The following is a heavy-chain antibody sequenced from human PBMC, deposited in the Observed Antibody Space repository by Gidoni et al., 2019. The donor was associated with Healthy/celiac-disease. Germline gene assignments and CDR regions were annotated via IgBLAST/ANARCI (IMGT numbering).Heavy chain of an antibody. V-gene: IGHV3-30*18. CDR2: ISYDGSNK. Sequence: QVQLVESGGGVVQPGRSLRLSCAASGFTFSSYGMHWVRQAPGKGLEWVAVISYDGSNKYYADSVKGRFTISRDNSKNTLYLQMNSLRAEDTAVYYCAKGGVVPAAMDYWGQGTLVTVSS. J-gene: IGHJ4*02. CDR1: GFTFSSYG. CDR3: AKGGVVPAAMDY. D-gene: IGHD2-2*01.